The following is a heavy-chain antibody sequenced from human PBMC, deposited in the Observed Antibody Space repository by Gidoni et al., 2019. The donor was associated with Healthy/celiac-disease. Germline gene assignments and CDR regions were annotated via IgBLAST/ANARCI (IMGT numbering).Heavy chain of an antibody. CDR2: SNAGNGNT. CDR1: GYTFTSYA. Sequence: QVQLVQSGAEVKKHGASVKVSCKASGYTFTSYAMHWVRQAPGHRLEWMGWSNAGNGNTKYAQKFQGRVTITRDTSASTAYMELSSLGSEDTAVYYCARGIAATEWGQGTLVTVSS. CDR3: ARGIAATE. J-gene: IGHJ4*02. D-gene: IGHD5-12*01. V-gene: IGHV1-3*01.